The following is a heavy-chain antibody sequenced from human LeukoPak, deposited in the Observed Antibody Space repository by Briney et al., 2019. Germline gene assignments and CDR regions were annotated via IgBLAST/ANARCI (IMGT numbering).Heavy chain of an antibody. D-gene: IGHD3-22*01. CDR2: MNPNSGGT. V-gene: IGHV1-2*02. CDR3: ARSYDHNWFDP. CDR1: GYTFTSYD. J-gene: IGHJ5*02. Sequence: ASVKVSCKASGYTFTSYDINWVRQATGQGLEWMGWMNPNSGGTNYAQKFQGRVTMTRDTSISTAYMELSRLRSDDTAVCYCARSYDHNWFDPWGQGTLVTVSS.